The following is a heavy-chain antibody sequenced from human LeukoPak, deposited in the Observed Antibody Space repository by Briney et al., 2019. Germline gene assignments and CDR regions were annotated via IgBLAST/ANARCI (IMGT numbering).Heavy chain of an antibody. Sequence: GGSPRLSCAAPGFTFSSYAMHWVRQAPGKGLEWVAVISYDGSNKYYADSVKGRFTISRDNSKNTLYLQMNSLRAEDTAVYYCARGTGIAEYYFDYWGQGTLVTVSS. J-gene: IGHJ4*02. CDR2: ISYDGSNK. CDR1: GFTFSSYA. V-gene: IGHV3-30*14. CDR3: ARGTGIAEYYFDY. D-gene: IGHD6-13*01.